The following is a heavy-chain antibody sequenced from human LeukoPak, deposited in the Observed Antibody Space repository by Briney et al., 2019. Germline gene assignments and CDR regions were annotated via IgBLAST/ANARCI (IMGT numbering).Heavy chain of an antibody. CDR3: ARLRYYDSSGTFDY. CDR2: INHSGST. Sequence: TSETLSLTCAVYGGSFSGYYWSWIRQPPGKGLEWIGEINHSGSTNYNPSLKSRVTISVDTSKNQFSLKLSSVTAADTAVYYCARLRYYDSSGTFDYWGQGTLVTVSS. J-gene: IGHJ4*02. CDR1: GGSFSGYY. D-gene: IGHD3-22*01. V-gene: IGHV4-34*01.